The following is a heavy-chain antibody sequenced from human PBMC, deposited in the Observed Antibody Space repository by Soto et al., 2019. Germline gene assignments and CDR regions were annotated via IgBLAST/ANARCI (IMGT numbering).Heavy chain of an antibody. CDR1: GGTFSSYA. V-gene: IGHV1-69*06. D-gene: IGHD3-3*01. J-gene: IGHJ4*02. Sequence: GASVKVSGKASGGTFSSYAISWVRQAPGQGLEWMGGIIPIFGTANYAQKFQGRVTITADKSTSTAYMELSSLRSEDTAVYYCARVAPENYDSPTRAYYFDYWGQGTLVTVSS. CDR2: IIPIFGTA. CDR3: ARVAPENYDSPTRAYYFDY.